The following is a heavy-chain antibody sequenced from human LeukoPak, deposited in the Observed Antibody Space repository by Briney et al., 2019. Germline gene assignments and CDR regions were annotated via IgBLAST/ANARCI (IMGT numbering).Heavy chain of an antibody. D-gene: IGHD3-10*01. CDR3: ARDSGFYGSGTYSLGYWYFHL. V-gene: IGHV1-2*06. J-gene: IGHJ2*01. CDR2: INPNSGDT. Sequence: GASVKVSCKASGYTLTGYYMHWVRQAPGQGLEWMGRINPNSGDTHYAQNFQGRVTLTRDTSISTAYMELSSLRSDDTAVYYCARDSGFYGSGTYSLGYWYFHLWGRGTLVTVSS. CDR1: GYTLTGYY.